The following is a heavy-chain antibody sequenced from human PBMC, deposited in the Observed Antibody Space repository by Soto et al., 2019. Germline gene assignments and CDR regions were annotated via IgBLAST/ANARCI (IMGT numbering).Heavy chain of an antibody. V-gene: IGHV4-39*01. D-gene: IGHD1-26*01. CDR2: ISSSGSS. CDR1: GDSITTSGYY. CDR3: VSHGTDHTGCNHPGLDV. Sequence: PSETLSLTCNVSGDSITTSGYYWDWTRQPPGKGLGWIGRISSSGSSDYNPSYRCRLTISLDTSKTQCNLKANCVTSAHTAVDYCVSHGTDHTGCNHPGLDVWGQGTRVSVCS. J-gene: IGHJ6*02.